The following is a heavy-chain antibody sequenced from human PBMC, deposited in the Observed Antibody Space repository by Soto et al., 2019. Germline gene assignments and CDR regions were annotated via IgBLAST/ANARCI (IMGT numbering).Heavy chain of an antibody. D-gene: IGHD6-6*01. CDR2: ISGSVGST. CDR1: GFTFSSYA. J-gene: IGHJ4*02. CDR3: AQDHDGYSSSRHFDF. Sequence: GGSLRLSCAASGFTFSSYAMSWVRQAPGKGLEWVSAISGSVGSTYYADSVKGRFTISRDNSNNTLYLQMNSLRAEDTAVYYCAQDHDGYSSSRHFDFSGQGTLVPVSS. V-gene: IGHV3-23*01.